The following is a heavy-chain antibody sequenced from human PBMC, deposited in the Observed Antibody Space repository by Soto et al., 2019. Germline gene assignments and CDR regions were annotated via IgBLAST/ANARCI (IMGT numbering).Heavy chain of an antibody. D-gene: IGHD1-26*01. Sequence: GASVKVSCKASTFTFTSSAVQWVRQARGQRLEWIGWIVVGSGNTKYAQNFQERVTMTRDMSSGTAYLELSSLRSEDTAVYYCATHREGATYYFDYWGQGTLVTVSS. CDR2: IVVGSGNT. V-gene: IGHV1-58*01. CDR1: TFTFTSSA. J-gene: IGHJ4*02. CDR3: ATHREGATYYFDY.